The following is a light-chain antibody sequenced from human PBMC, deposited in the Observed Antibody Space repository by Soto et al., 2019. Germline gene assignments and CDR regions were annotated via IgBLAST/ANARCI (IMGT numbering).Light chain of an antibody. J-gene: IGLJ1*01. CDR1: SSDVGSNNY. CDR2: KVS. CDR3: SSYTSSSTL. V-gene: IGLV2-14*01. Sequence: QSALTQPPSVSGSPGQSITISCTGTSSDVGSNNYVSWYHQHPGKAPKLMIYKVSDRAAAISCRFSGSKSGNTAAMSISGLQAEADSYYACSSYTSSSTLFGAGTKLTVL.